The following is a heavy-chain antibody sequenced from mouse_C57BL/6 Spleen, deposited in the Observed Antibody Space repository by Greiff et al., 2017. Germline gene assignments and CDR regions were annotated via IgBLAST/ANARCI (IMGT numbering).Heavy chain of an antibody. CDR2: ISYSGST. D-gene: IGHD1-1*01. V-gene: IGHV3-1*01. CDR3: ARADYYGSSYWYFDV. J-gene: IGHJ1*03. CDR1: GYSITSGYD. Sequence: EVKLVESGPGMVKPSQSLSLTCTVTGYSITSGYDWHWIRHFPGNKLEWMGYISYSGSTNYNPSLKSRISITHDTSKNHFFLKLNSVTTEDTATYYCARADYYGSSYWYFDVWGTGTTVTVSS.